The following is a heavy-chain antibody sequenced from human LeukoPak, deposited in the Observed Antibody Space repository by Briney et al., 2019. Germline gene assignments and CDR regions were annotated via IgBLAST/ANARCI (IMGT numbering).Heavy chain of an antibody. V-gene: IGHV4-30-2*01. J-gene: IGHJ3*02. CDR2: IYHSGST. D-gene: IGHD3-10*01. CDR3: ARAPSYYGSGSYYAFDT. Sequence: SQTLSLTCAVSGGSISSGGYSWSWIRQPPGKGLEWIGYIYHSGSTYYNPSLKSRVAISVDRSKNQFSLKLSSVTAADTAVYYCARAPSYYGSGSYYAFDTWGQGTMVTVSS. CDR1: GGSISSGGYS.